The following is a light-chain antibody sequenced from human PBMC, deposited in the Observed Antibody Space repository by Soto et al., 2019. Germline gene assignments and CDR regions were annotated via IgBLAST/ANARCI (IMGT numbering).Light chain of an antibody. V-gene: IGKV1-33*01. CDR1: QDISTY. Sequence: DIQMTQSPSSLSASVGDRVTITCQASQDISTYLNWYQQKPGKAPKLLIYDASNLETGVPSRFSGSGSGTDFTFTISSLQPEDIATYYCQQFEDFPRAIIFGQGTKV. CDR3: QQFEDFPRAII. J-gene: IGKJ1*01. CDR2: DAS.